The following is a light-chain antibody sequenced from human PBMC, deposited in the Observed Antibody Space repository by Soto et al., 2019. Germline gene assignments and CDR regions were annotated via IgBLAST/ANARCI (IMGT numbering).Light chain of an antibody. CDR3: QQYNNWPPT. CDR2: DAS. V-gene: IGKV3-15*01. Sequence: EIVLTHSPGTLSLSPWEIATLSCRASESISSSYLTWYQQKPGQAPRLLIYDASTRAPGIPARFSGSGSGTELTLTISSLQSDDFAVYHCQQYNNWPPTFGHGTRLEIK. CDR1: ESISSSY. J-gene: IGKJ5*01.